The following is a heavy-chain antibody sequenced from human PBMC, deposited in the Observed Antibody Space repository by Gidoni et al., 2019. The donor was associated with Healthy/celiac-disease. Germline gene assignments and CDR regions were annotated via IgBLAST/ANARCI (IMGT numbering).Heavy chain of an antibody. J-gene: IGHJ4*02. D-gene: IGHD7-27*01. CDR3: ARRTGGG. V-gene: IGHV3-23*01. Sequence: EVQLLESGGGLVQPGGSLRLSCAASGFTFSSEALSWVRQAPGMGVEWVSAISGSGGSTYYADSVKGRFTISRNNSKNTLYLQMNGLGAEDTAVYYCARRTGGGWGQGTLVTVSS. CDR1: GFTFSSEA. CDR2: ISGSGGST.